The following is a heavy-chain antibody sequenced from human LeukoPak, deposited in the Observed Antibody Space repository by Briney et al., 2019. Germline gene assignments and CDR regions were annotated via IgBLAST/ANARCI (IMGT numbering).Heavy chain of an antibody. V-gene: IGHV4-59*01. J-gene: IGHJ4*02. Sequence: TSETPSLTCTVSGGSISSYYWSWIRQPPGKGLEWIGYIYYGGSTNYNPSLKSRVTISVDTSKNQFSLKLSSVTAADTAVYYCARVEYGSSFDYWGQGTLVAVSS. CDR2: IYYGGST. CDR1: GGSISSYY. CDR3: ARVEYGSSFDY. D-gene: IGHD6-6*01.